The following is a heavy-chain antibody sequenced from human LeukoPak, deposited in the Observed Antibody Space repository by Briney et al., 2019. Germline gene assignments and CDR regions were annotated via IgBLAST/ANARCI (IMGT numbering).Heavy chain of an antibody. CDR3: ARDGRRTYSSGWYYYYYMDV. CDR1: GYTFTSYG. Sequence: ASVKVSCKASGYTFTSYGISWVRQAPGQGLEWMGWISAYNGNTNYAQKLQGRVTMTTDTSTSTAYMELSSLRSEDTAVYYCARDGRRTYSSGWYYYYYMDVWGKGTTVTVSS. V-gene: IGHV1-18*01. CDR2: ISAYNGNT. J-gene: IGHJ6*03. D-gene: IGHD6-19*01.